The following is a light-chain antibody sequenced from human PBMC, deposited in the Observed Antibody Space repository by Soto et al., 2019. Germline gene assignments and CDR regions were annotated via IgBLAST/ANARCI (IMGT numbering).Light chain of an antibody. V-gene: IGKV1-5*03. CDR3: QKSTIYPFT. CDR1: QSITTW. Sequence: DIQMTQSPSTLSASVGERVTITCRASQSITTWLAWYQQKPGKAPKLLIYKASSLEGGVPSRFSGSGSGTEFNITISSLQPDDFAIYYCQKSTIYPFTSGGGTQVDMK. J-gene: IGKJ4*01. CDR2: KAS.